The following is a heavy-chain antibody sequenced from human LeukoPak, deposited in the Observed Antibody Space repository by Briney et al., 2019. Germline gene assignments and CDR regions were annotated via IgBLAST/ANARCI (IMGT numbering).Heavy chain of an antibody. V-gene: IGHV1-2*02. CDR2: INPNSGGT. CDR3: ARVTGGYDLFDY. CDR1: GYTLTGDY. J-gene: IGHJ4*02. Sequence: GASVKVSCKASGYTLTGDYMHWVRQAPGQGLEWMGWINPNSGGTNYAQKFQGRVTMTRDTSISTAYMELSRLRSDDTAVYYCARVTGGYDLFDYWGQGTLVTVSS. D-gene: IGHD5-12*01.